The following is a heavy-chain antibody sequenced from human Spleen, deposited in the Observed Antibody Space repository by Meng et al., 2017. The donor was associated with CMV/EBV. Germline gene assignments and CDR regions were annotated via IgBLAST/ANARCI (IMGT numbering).Heavy chain of an antibody. V-gene: IGHV3-7*01. CDR3: ATDVVGASLYY. CDR1: GFTFSSYW. D-gene: IGHD3-16*01. J-gene: IGHJ4*02. CDR2: IKQDGSEK. Sequence: GESLKISCAASGFTFSSYWMSWVRQAPGKGLEWVANIKQDGSEKYYVDSVKGRFTISRDNAKNSLYLQMNSLRAEDTALYYCATDVVGASLYYWGQGTLVTVSS.